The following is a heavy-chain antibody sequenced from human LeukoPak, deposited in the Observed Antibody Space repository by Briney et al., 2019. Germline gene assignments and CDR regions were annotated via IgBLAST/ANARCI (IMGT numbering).Heavy chain of an antibody. CDR2: ISCSGGST. CDR3: AKDRPLRYFDWLSEYFDY. D-gene: IGHD3-9*01. V-gene: IGHV3-23*01. J-gene: IGHJ4*02. Sequence: PGGSLRLSCEASGFTFSSYVMSWVRQAPGKGLEWVSAISCSGGSTYYADSVKGRFTISRDNSKNAVYLQMSSLRAEDTAVYCCAKDRPLRYFDWLSEYFDYWGQGTLVTVSS. CDR1: GFTFSSYV.